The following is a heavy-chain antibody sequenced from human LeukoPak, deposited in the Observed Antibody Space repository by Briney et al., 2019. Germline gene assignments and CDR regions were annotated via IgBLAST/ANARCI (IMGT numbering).Heavy chain of an antibody. CDR3: AKDRLSNGDPAAY. Sequence: PGGSLRLSCAASGFTFNSNAMTWVRQAPGKGLEWVSTISSSGISTYYADSVKGRFTISRDNSKNTLYLQMNNLRAEDTALYYCAKDRLSNGDPAAYWGQGTLVTVSP. CDR1: GFTFNSNA. D-gene: IGHD4-17*01. CDR2: ISSSGIST. V-gene: IGHV3-23*01. J-gene: IGHJ4*02.